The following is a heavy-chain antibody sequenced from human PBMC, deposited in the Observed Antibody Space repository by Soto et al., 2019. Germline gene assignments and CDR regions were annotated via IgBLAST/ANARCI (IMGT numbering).Heavy chain of an antibody. D-gene: IGHD6-19*01. Sequence: EVQLLESGGGLVQPGGSLRLSCATSGFTLSNSAMSWVRQTPEKGLEWVSAINDSGEGAYYTDSVRGRFTISRDSSKNTLYLQMNSLRVDDTAIYYCAKSRAVVGKVDFGYWGQGTLVTVSS. CDR1: GFTLSNSA. J-gene: IGHJ4*02. CDR3: AKSRAVVGKVDFGY. V-gene: IGHV3-23*01. CDR2: INDSGEGA.